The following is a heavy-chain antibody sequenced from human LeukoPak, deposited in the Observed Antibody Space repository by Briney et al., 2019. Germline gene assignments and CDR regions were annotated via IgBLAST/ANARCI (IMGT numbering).Heavy chain of an antibody. V-gene: IGHV3-21*01. J-gene: IGHJ5*02. CDR1: GFTFSNYS. Sequence: GGSLRLSCADSGFTFSNYSMNWVRQAPGKGLEWVSSIISSSYIYYADSVKGRFTISRDNAKNSLYLQMNSLRAEDTAVYYCARESWSGYSLFDPWGQGTLVTVSS. CDR3: ARESWSGYSLFDP. D-gene: IGHD5-18*01. CDR2: IISSSYI.